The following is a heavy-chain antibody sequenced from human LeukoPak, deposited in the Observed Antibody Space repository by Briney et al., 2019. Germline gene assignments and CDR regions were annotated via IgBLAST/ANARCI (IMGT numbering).Heavy chain of an antibody. CDR1: GFTFSSYG. V-gene: IGHV3-30*03. D-gene: IGHD2-21*02. J-gene: IGHJ4*02. CDR3: PTIVVVTAIRGALDY. CDR2: ISYDGSNK. Sequence: PGGSLRLSCAASGFTFSSYGMHWVRQAPGKGLEWVAVISYDGSNKYYADSVKGRFTISRDNSKNTLYLQMNSLRAEDTAVYYCPTIVVVTAIRGALDYWGQGTLVTVSS.